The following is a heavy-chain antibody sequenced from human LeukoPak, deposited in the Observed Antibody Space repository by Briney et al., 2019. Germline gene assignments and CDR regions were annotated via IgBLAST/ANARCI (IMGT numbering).Heavy chain of an antibody. Sequence: ASVKVSCKASGGTFSSYAIRWVRQAPGQGLEWMGWISAYNGNTNCAQKLQGRVTMTTDTSTSTAYMELRSLRSDDTAVYYCARGNWLLLGIAVAGLYFDYWGQGTLVTVSS. J-gene: IGHJ4*02. CDR2: ISAYNGNT. V-gene: IGHV1-18*01. CDR1: GGTFSSYA. D-gene: IGHD6-19*01. CDR3: ARGNWLLLGIAVAGLYFDY.